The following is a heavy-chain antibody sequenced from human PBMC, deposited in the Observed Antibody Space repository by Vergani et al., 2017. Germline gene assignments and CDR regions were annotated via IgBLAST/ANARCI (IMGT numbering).Heavy chain of an antibody. CDR1: GFTFNQYG. V-gene: IGHV3-33*01. CDR3: ARDLRLLYNRFDP. Sequence: QVQLVESGGGVVQPGRSLRLSCAASGFTFNQYGMHWVRQAPGKVLEWVAVTRYDGNNKQYTDSVKGRFTITRDNSKSTMYLQMNSLRDEDTGVYYCARDLRLLYNRFDPWGKGTLVTVSS. D-gene: IGHD1-14*01. J-gene: IGHJ5*02. CDR2: TRYDGNNK.